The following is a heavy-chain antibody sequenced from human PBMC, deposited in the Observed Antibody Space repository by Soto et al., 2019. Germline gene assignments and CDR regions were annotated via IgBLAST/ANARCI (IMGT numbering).Heavy chain of an antibody. CDR1: GFSLSTSGVG. Sequence: SGPTLVNPTQTLTLTCTFSGFSLSTSGVGVGWIRQPPGKALEWLALIYWNDDKRYSPSLKSRLTITKDTSKNQVVLTMTNMDPEDTAVYYCARAPLWFGVNYYYYGMDVWGQGTTVTVSS. CDR2: IYWNDDK. V-gene: IGHV2-5*01. J-gene: IGHJ6*02. CDR3: ARAPLWFGVNYYYYGMDV. D-gene: IGHD3-10*01.